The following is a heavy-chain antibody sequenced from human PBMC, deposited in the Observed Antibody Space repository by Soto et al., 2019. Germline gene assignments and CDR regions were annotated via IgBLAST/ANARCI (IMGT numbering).Heavy chain of an antibody. D-gene: IGHD6-13*01. Sequence: ASVKVSCKASGYTFTSYAMHWVRQAPGQRLEWMGWINAGNGNTKYSQKFQGRVTITRDTSASTAYMELSSLRSEDTAVYYCAGVPSSSRPRGGAFDIWGQGTMVTVSS. CDR2: INAGNGNT. V-gene: IGHV1-3*01. CDR1: GYTFTSYA. CDR3: AGVPSSSRPRGGAFDI. J-gene: IGHJ3*02.